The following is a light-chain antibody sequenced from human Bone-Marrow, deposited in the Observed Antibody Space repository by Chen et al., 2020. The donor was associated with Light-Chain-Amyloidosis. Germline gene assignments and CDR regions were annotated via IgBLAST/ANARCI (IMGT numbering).Light chain of an antibody. CDR2: WAS. CDR1: QSVLYRSNNNNY. Sequence: DIVMTQSPDSLAVSLGERATINCKSSQSVLYRSNNNNYLAWYQQKPGQPPKLLIYWASTRESGVPDRFSGSGSGTDFTLTISSLQAEDVAVYYCQQYYSTPWTFGQGTKVEIK. CDR3: QQYYSTPWT. V-gene: IGKV4-1*01. J-gene: IGKJ1*01.